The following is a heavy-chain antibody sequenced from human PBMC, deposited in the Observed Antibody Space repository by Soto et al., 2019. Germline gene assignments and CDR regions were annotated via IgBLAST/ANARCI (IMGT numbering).Heavy chain of an antibody. CDR1: GFTFSGSA. CDR2: IRSKANNYAT. V-gene: IGHV3-73*02. CDR3: TNPQVYYGMDV. Sequence: EVQLVESGGGLVQPGGSLNLSCAASGFTFSGSAVHWVRQASGEGLEWVGRIRSKANNYATADAASVHGRFTIFSDDLNKTAYLQMISLKTEDTAVYYCTNPQVYYGMDVWGQGTTVTVPS. J-gene: IGHJ6*02.